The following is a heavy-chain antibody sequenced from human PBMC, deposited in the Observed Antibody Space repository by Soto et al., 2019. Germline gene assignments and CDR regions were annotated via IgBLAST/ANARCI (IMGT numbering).Heavy chain of an antibody. CDR1: GGSISSGSYY. V-gene: IGHV4-39*07. Sequence: SETLSLTCTVSGGSISSGSYYWGCIRQPPGKGLEWIGSIYYGGNTYYNPSLKSRVTVSVDTSKNTLYLQMNSLRAEDTAVYYCAKVVVAATFDYWGQGTLVTVSS. D-gene: IGHD2-15*01. J-gene: IGHJ4*02. CDR2: IYYGGNT. CDR3: AKVVVAATFDY.